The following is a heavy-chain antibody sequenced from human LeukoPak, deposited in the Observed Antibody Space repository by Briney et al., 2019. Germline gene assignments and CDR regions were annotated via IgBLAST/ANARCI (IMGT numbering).Heavy chain of an antibody. CDR2: VIGTGGST. V-gene: IGHV3-23*01. CDR3: AKDPRYFDSDY. D-gene: IGHD3-9*01. CDR1: GFTFKNYA. Sequence: GSLRLSCAASGFTFKNYAMSWVRQAPGKGLEWVAAVIGTGGSTYYADSVKGRFTISRDNSKNTLYLQMNSLRAEDTAVYYCAKDPRYFDSDYWGQGTLVTVSS. J-gene: IGHJ4*02.